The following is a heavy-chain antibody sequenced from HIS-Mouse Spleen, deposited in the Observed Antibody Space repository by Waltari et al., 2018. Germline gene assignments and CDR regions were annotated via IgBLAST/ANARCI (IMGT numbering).Heavy chain of an antibody. CDR2: IYWDDDK. J-gene: IGHJ5*02. Sequence: QITLKESGPTLVKPTQTLTLTCTFSGFSLSTSGVGVGWIRQPPGKALEWLALIYWDDDKRYSPSLKSRLTITKDTSKNQVVLTMTNMDPVDTATYYCAHMGPPHRDNPSADWFDPWGQGTLVTVSS. D-gene: IGHD3-16*02. CDR3: AHMGPPHRDNPSADWFDP. V-gene: IGHV2-5*02. CDR1: GFSLSTSGVG.